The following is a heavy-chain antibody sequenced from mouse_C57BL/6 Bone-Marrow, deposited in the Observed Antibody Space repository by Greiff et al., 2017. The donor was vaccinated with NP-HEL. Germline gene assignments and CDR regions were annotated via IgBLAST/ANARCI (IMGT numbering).Heavy chain of an antibody. CDR2: IDPEDGET. V-gene: IGHV14-2*01. J-gene: IGHJ3*01. CDR3: ALYGSRISAWFAY. CDR1: GFNIKDYY. D-gene: IGHD1-1*01. Sequence: EVKLVESGAELVKPGASVKLSCTASGFNIKDYYMHWVKQRTEQGLEWIGRIDPEDGETKYAPKFQGKATITADTSSNTAYLQLSSLTSEDTAVYYCALYGSRISAWFAYWGQGTLVTVSA.